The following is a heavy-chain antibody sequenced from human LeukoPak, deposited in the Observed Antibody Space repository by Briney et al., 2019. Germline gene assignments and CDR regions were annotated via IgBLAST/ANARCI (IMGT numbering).Heavy chain of an antibody. V-gene: IGHV1-8*01. CDR2: MNPNSGNT. Sequence: ASVKVSCKASGYTFTSYDINWVRQATGQGLEWMGWMNPNSGNTGYAQKFQGRVTMTRDTSISTAYMELSRLRSEDTAVYYCARGRYGYGPKKNAFDIWGQGTMVTVSS. D-gene: IGHD5-18*01. CDR3: ARGRYGYGPKKNAFDI. J-gene: IGHJ3*02. CDR1: GYTFTSYD.